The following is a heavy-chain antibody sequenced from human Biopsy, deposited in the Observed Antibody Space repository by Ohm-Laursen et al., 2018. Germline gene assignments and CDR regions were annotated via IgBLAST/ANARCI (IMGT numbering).Heavy chain of an antibody. CDR2: LHDRGAT. Sequence: GSLRLSCAASGITVNDHYMSWVRQAPGKGLEWVSSLHDRGATYYADSVKGRFTISGDNSKNTLYLQMNGLRAEDTAVYFCQGGHLPPGQFYGVDAWGQGTTVTVSS. CDR3: QGGHLPPGQFYGVDA. D-gene: IGHD3-16*01. V-gene: IGHV3-53*01. CDR1: GITVNDHY. J-gene: IGHJ6*02.